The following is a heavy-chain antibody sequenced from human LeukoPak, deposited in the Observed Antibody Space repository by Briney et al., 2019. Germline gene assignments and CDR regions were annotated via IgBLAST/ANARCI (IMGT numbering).Heavy chain of an antibody. CDR3: ANLGSSELRVPASQGN. D-gene: IGHD2-2*01. Sequence: GGSLTLSCAASGFTFSSYAMSWARQAPGKGLEWVSGVSGRGYNTYYADSVKGRFTISRDNSKNTVFLQMNSLRVEDTAVYYCANLGSSELRVPASQGNWGQGTLVTVSS. J-gene: IGHJ4*02. V-gene: IGHV3-23*01. CDR1: GFTFSSYA. CDR2: VSGRGYNT.